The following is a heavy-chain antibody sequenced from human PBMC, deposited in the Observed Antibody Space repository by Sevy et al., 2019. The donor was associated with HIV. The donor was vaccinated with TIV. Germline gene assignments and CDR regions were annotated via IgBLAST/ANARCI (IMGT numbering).Heavy chain of an antibody. CDR1: GFTFSNYN. J-gene: IGHJ4*02. D-gene: IGHD6-13*01. Sequence: GGSLRLSCAASGFTFSNYNMDWVRQAPGKGLEWVSYITFSSNTIYYADSVKGRFTISRDNAKKSLYLKMNSLRAEETAVYYCARHQLRVSATGFDYWGQGTLVTVSS. CDR2: ITFSSNTI. V-gene: IGHV3-48*01. CDR3: ARHQLRVSATGFDY.